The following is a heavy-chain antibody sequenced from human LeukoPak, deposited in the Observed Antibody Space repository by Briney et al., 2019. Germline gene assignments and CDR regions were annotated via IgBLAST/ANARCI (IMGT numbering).Heavy chain of an antibody. CDR3: ARGSLHGYNNVYFDY. J-gene: IGHJ4*02. CDR2: IYYSGST. V-gene: IGHV4-59*01. CDR1: GGSISSYY. D-gene: IGHD5-24*01. Sequence: SETLSLTCTVSGGSISSYYWSWIRQPPGKGLEWIGYIYYSGSTNYNPSLKSRVTISVDTSKNQFSLKLNPVTAAATAVYYCARGSLHGYNNVYFDYRGQGTLVTVSS.